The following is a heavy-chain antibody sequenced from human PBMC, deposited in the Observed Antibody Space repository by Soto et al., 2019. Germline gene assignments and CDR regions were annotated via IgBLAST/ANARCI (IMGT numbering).Heavy chain of an antibody. CDR1: GVTFSSYA. CDR2: ISYDGSNK. D-gene: IGHD1-26*01. V-gene: IGHV3-30-3*01. CDR3: ARDSSSYSGSYYTFPLGY. Sequence: GGSLRLSCAASGVTFSSYAMHWVLQAPGKGLEWVAVISYDGSNKYYADSVKGRFTISRDNSKNTLYLQMNSLRAEDTAVYYCARDSSSYSGSYYTFPLGYWGQGTLVTVSS. J-gene: IGHJ4*02.